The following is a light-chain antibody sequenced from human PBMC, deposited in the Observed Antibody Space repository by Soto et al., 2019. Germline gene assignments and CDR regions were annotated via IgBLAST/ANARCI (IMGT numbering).Light chain of an antibody. CDR2: DVS. J-gene: IGLJ2*01. V-gene: IGLV2-14*01. CDR1: SSDVGGYNY. Sequence: QSALTQPASVSGSPGQSITISCTGTSSDVGGYNYVSWYQQHPGKAPKLMMYDVSNRPSGVSNRFSGAKSGNTACLTISGLQAEEEADYYCSSYTSSSTAVVFGGRTKVAVL. CDR3: SSYTSSSTAVV.